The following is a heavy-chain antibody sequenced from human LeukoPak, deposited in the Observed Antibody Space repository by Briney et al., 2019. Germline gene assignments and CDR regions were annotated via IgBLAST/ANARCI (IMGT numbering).Heavy chain of an antibody. Sequence: SETLFLTCTVSGGSISSYYWSWIRQPAGKGLEWIGRIYTSGSTDYNPSLKSRVTMSVDRSKNRFSLRLSSVTAADTAVYYCARSLGYCTGTSCYYMDVWGKGTTVTVSS. CDR2: IYTSGST. CDR3: ARSLGYCTGTSCYYMDV. D-gene: IGHD2-2*01. V-gene: IGHV4-4*07. CDR1: GGSISSYY. J-gene: IGHJ6*03.